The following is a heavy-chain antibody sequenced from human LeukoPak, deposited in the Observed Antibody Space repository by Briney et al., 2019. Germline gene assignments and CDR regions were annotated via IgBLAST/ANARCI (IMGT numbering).Heavy chain of an antibody. D-gene: IGHD2-15*01. CDR2: ISSSGGTT. CDR1: GFTFSSYA. V-gene: IGHV3-23*01. Sequence: GGSLRLPCAASGFTFSSYAMSWVRQAPGKGLEWVSGISSSGGTTYYAESVKGRFTISRDNSKNTLYLQMNSLRVEDTAVYYCAKDPTFYSTSDAFDIWGQGTMVTVSS. J-gene: IGHJ3*02. CDR3: AKDPTFYSTSDAFDI.